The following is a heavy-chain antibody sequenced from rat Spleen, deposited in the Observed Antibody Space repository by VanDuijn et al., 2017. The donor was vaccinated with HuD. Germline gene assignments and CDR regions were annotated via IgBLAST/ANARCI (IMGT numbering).Heavy chain of an antibody. CDR1: GFTFSNYD. CDR2: ITNAAGKV. Sequence: EVQLVESDGGLVQPGRSLKLSCAASGFTFSNYDMAWVRQAPGKGLEWVASITNAAGKVHYPDSVKGRFTISRDDAKSTLYLQMNSLRSEDTATYYCTRGTYYRHWGQGVMVTVSS. J-gene: IGHJ2*01. D-gene: IGHD1-9*01. CDR3: TRGTYYRH. V-gene: IGHV5S23*01.